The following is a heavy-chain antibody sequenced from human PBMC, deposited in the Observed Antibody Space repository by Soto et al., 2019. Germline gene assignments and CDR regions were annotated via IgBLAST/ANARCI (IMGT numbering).Heavy chain of an antibody. D-gene: IGHD3-16*02. Sequence: QMQLQESGPGLVKPSETLSLTCTVSNGSISTTSYNWGWIRQSPGKGLEWIGTIFYTGTTSYNPSLKSRVTITVDTSNNQFSLKPASMPAADTAVYYCARHGSFWGQGILVVVSS. CDR3: ARHGSF. J-gene: IGHJ4*02. V-gene: IGHV4-39*01. CDR1: NGSISTTSYN. CDR2: IFYTGTT.